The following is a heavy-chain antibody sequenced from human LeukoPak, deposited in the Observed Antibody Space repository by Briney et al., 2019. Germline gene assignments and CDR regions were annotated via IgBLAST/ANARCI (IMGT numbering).Heavy chain of an antibody. CDR1: GFTFRSHA. CDR2: IYENGGTT. J-gene: IGHJ5*02. Sequence: GGSLRLSCVGSGFTFRSHAMSWVRQAPEKGLEFVSGIYENGGTTYYADSVKGRFSISRDNSKNTLYLQMNSLRAEDTAVYYCAKGNRFEVDTAMAPIWFDPWGQGTLVTVSS. D-gene: IGHD5-18*01. CDR3: AKGNRFEVDTAMAPIWFDP. V-gene: IGHV3-23*01.